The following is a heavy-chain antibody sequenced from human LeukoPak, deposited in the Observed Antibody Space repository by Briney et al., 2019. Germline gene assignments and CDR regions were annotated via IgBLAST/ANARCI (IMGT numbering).Heavy chain of an antibody. Sequence: PGRSLRLSCAASGFTFDDYAMHWVRQAPGKGLEWVSGISWNSGSIGYADSVKGRFTISRDNAKNSLYLQMNSLRAEDTALYYCAKDTGPAVAGGIDYWGQGTLVTVSS. V-gene: IGHV3-9*01. CDR1: GFTFDDYA. D-gene: IGHD6-19*01. J-gene: IGHJ4*02. CDR3: AKDTGPAVAGGIDY. CDR2: ISWNSGSI.